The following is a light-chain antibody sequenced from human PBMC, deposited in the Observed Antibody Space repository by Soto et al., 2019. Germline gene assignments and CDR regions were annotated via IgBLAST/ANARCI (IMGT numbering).Light chain of an antibody. CDR1: QSVNLN. V-gene: IGKV3-15*01. J-gene: IGKJ1*01. CDR3: QQYNNWPPWT. CDR2: GAS. Sequence: EIVLTQSPVTLSLYPGERATLSCRASQSVNLNLAWYQQKPGQAPRLLIYGASTRATGIPARFSGSGSGTEFTLTISSLQSEDFAVYYCQQYNNWPPWTFGQGTKV.